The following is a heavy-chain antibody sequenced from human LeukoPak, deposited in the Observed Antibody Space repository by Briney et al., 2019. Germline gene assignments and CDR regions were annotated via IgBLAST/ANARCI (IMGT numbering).Heavy chain of an antibody. CDR1: GYTFTNYV. D-gene: IGHD3-16*02. J-gene: IGHJ4*02. V-gene: IGHV1-18*01. Sequence: GASVKVSCKASGYTFTNYVMGWVRQARGQGLEWVGFISVYNGNTKYAQKLQGRVTMHTDTSTSTAYMELRSLRSDDTAVYYCARASLGLGELSPSDYGGQGPLATVSP. CDR2: ISVYNGNT. CDR3: ARASLGLGELSPSDY.